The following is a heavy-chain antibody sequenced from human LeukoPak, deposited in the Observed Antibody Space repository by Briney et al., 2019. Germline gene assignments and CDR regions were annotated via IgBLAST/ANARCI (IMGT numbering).Heavy chain of an antibody. CDR1: GGSIRNSTYY. D-gene: IGHD6-6*01. CDR3: ARFVGSSSSYYYYYYMDV. V-gene: IGHV4-39*07. CDR2: FHYGGST. J-gene: IGHJ6*03. Sequence: PSETLSLTCTVSGGSIRNSTYYWGWIRQPPGKGLEWIASFHYGGSTYYNPSLKSRLTISADTSKNQFSLKVNYVTAADTAVYYCARFVGSSSSYYYYYYMDVWGKGTTVTVSS.